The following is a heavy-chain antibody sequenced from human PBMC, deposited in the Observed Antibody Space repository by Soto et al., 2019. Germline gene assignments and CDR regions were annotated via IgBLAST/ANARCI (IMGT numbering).Heavy chain of an antibody. J-gene: IGHJ4*02. Sequence: GGSLRLSCAASGFTVSSNYMSWVRQAPGKGLEWVSVIYSGGSTYYADSVKGRFTISRDNSKNTLYLQMNSLRAEDTAVYYCARGSEVLWFGDRTSYFGYWGQGTLVTVSS. D-gene: IGHD3-10*01. CDR2: IYSGGST. CDR3: ARGSEVLWFGDRTSYFGY. V-gene: IGHV3-53*01. CDR1: GFTVSSNY.